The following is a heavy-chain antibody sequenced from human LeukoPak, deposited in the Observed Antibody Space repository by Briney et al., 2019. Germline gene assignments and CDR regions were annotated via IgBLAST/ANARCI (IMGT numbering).Heavy chain of an antibody. CDR3: ARDTDILTGYLDY. V-gene: IGHV1-69*05. J-gene: IGHJ4*02. CDR1: GGTFSSYA. D-gene: IGHD3-9*01. Sequence: SVKVSCKASGGTFSSYAISWVRQAPGQGLEWMGGIIPIFGTANYAQKFQGRVTITTDESTSTAYMELSSLRSDDTAVYYCARDTDILTGYLDYWGQGTLVTVSS. CDR2: IIPIFGTA.